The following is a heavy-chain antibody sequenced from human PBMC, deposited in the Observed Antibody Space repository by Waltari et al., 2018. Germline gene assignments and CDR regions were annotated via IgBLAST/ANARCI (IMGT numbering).Heavy chain of an antibody. J-gene: IGHJ4*02. V-gene: IGHV3-7*01. CDR3: VRNRGWQQFDF. D-gene: IGHD2-15*01. Sequence: EVQLVESGGDLVQPGGSLRLSCAASGFPLSHYWMGWVRQAPGKGLEWVAGIKEDGGRKDYVDSVKGRFTISRDNAKSTLYLQMNSLRAEDTAVFYCVRNRGWQQFDFWGQGTLVTVSS. CDR2: IKEDGGRK. CDR1: GFPLSHYW.